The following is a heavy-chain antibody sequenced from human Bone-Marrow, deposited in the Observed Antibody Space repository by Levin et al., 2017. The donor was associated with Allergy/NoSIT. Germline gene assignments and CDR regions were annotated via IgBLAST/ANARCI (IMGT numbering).Heavy chain of an antibody. J-gene: IGHJ3*02. CDR3: ARAGKSCGRAFDI. D-gene: IGHD2-21*01. Sequence: LSLTCAASGFTFSNNGMQWVRPPPGKGLEWVSFIWYDGSKKYYADSVKGRFTISRDNSKKTVSLQMNSLRVEDTAVYYCARAGKSCGRAFDIWGQGTMVTVSS. CDR2: IWYDGSKK. V-gene: IGHV3-33*01. CDR1: GFTFSNNG.